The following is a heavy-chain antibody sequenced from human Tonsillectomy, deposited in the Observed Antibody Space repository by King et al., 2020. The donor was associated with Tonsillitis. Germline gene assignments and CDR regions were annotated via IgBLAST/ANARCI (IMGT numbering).Heavy chain of an antibody. D-gene: IGHD3-3*01. J-gene: IGHJ6*02. CDR2: IYYSGST. V-gene: IGHV4-30-4*07. Sequence: QLQESGPGLVKPSQTLSLTCAVSGGSISSGGYSWSWIRQPPGKGLEWIGYIYYSGSTYYNPSLKSRVTISVDTSKNQFSLKLSSVTAADTAVYYCARYDFGDYYGMDVWGQGTTVTVSS. CDR3: ARYDFGDYYGMDV. CDR1: GGSISSGGYS.